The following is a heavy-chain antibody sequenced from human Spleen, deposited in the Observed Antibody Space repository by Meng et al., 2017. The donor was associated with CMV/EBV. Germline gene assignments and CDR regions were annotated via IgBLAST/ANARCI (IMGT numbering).Heavy chain of an antibody. CDR2: IYSGGST. D-gene: IGHD6-13*01. V-gene: IGHV3-53*05. CDR3: ARDFSAAFSPFYYYYYGMDV. Sequence: GESLKISCAASGFTVSSNYMSWVRQAPGKGLEWVSVIYSGGSTYYADSVKGRFTISRDNSKNTLYLQMNSLRAEDTAVYYCARDFSAAFSPFYYYYYGMDVWGQGTTVTVSS. J-gene: IGHJ6*02. CDR1: GFTVSSNY.